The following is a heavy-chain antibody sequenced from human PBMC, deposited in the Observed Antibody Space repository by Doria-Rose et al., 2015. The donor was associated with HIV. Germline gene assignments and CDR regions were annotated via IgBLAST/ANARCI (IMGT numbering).Heavy chain of an antibody. CDR3: ARIKSSRWYHKYYFDF. Sequence: SGPVLVKPTETLTLTCTVSGVSLSSPGMGVSWIRQPPGKALEWLANIFSDDERSYQTSLRSRLTIARGTSKSQLVQTMTDMDPVDTATYYCARIKSSRWYHKYYFDFWGQGTLVIVSA. CDR1: GVSLSSPGMG. J-gene: IGHJ4*02. CDR2: IFSDDER. D-gene: IGHD6-13*01. V-gene: IGHV2-26*01.